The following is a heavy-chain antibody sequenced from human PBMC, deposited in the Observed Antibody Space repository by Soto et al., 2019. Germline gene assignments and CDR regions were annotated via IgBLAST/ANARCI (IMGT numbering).Heavy chain of an antibody. D-gene: IGHD3-10*01. CDR1: GNTFASHG. Sequence: GPEVKKPGASVKVSCKAFGNTFASHGFSWVRQAPGQGLEWMGWISGFNGQTNYALKFQGRVTLTTDTSTSTAYMELRSLRSDDTAVYFCARVDPRGVAVVRDYWGQGTLVTVSS. CDR3: ARVDPRGVAVVRDY. CDR2: ISGFNGQT. J-gene: IGHJ4*02. V-gene: IGHV1-18*01.